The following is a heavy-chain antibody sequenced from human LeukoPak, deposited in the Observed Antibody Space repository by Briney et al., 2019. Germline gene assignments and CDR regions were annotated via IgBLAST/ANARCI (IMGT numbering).Heavy chain of an antibody. CDR1: GGSFSDYF. D-gene: IGHD4-17*01. V-gene: IGHV4-34*01. Sequence: PSETLSLTCAVYGGSFSDYFWNWIRQPPGKGSEWIGEINHGGGTRYNPSLKSRATISVDTSKKQFSLNLTSVTAADTAVYYCARGEDGTGDYRPTYFDSWGQGTLVTVSS. CDR2: INHGGGT. CDR3: ARGEDGTGDYRPTYFDS. J-gene: IGHJ4*02.